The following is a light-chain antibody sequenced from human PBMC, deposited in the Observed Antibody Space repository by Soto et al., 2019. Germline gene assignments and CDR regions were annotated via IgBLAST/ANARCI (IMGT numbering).Light chain of an antibody. CDR2: GAS. CDR1: QSVSSNY. V-gene: IGKV3-20*01. Sequence: ESVLTQSPGTLSLSPGERATLPCTASQSVSSNYLAWYQQKPGQAPRLLIYGASTRATGIPDRFSGSGSGTDFTLTISRLEPEDFAVYYCQQFGGSSYSFGQGTKLEIK. CDR3: QQFGGSSYS. J-gene: IGKJ2*03.